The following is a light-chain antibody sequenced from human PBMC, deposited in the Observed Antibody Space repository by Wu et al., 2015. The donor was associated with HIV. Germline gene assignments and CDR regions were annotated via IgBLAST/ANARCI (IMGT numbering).Light chain of an antibody. V-gene: IGKV3-11*01. CDR2: DAS. CDR3: QQRGNWPLYT. Sequence: RVMTQSPATLSVSPGDRATLSCRTSQTIYSNLAWYQQKPGQAPRLLIYDASSRATGVPARFSGTGSGTDFTLTISSLEPDDSAVYYCQQRGNWPLYTFGQGTKLDI. J-gene: IGKJ2*01. CDR1: QTIYSN.